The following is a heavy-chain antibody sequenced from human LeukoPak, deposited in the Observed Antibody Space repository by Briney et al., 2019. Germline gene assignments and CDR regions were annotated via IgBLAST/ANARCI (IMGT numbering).Heavy chain of an antibody. CDR2: INPSGGSA. J-gene: IGHJ6*02. Sequence: ASVKVSCKASGYTFTSYYMHWVRQAPGRGLEWMGIINPSGGSASYAQKFQGRVTMTRDTSTSTVYMELSSLRSEDTAVYYCARDSLSGWYIYYYYYGMDVWGQGTTVTVSS. D-gene: IGHD6-19*01. CDR1: GYTFTSYY. CDR3: ARDSLSGWYIYYYYYGMDV. V-gene: IGHV1-46*01.